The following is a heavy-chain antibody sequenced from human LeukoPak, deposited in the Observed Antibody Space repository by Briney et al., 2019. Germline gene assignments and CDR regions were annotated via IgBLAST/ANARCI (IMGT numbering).Heavy chain of an antibody. CDR1: GFTFSSYA. CDR3: AKLGVDSPYYFDY. Sequence: GGSLRLSCAASGFTFSSYAMSWVRQAPGKGLGWVSAISGSGGSTYYADSVKGRFTISRDNSKNTLYLQMNSLRAEDTAVYYCAKLGVDSPYYFDYWGQGTLVTVSS. J-gene: IGHJ4*02. CDR2: ISGSGGST. V-gene: IGHV3-23*01.